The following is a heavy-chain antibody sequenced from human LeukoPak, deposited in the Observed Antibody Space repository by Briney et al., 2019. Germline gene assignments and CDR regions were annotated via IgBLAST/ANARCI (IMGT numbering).Heavy chain of an antibody. Sequence: SGGSLRLSCAASGFTFDDYGMHWVRQAPGKGLEWVSGISWNSDSVGYADSVKGRFTISRDNAKNSLYLQMNSLRAEDTALYYCAKSRNSYVAGAFDIWGQGTMVTVSS. D-gene: IGHD1-7*01. CDR3: AKSRNSYVAGAFDI. V-gene: IGHV3-9*01. J-gene: IGHJ3*02. CDR2: ISWNSDSV. CDR1: GFTFDDYG.